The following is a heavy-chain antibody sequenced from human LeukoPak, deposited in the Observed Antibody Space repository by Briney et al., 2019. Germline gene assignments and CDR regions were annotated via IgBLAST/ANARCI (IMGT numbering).Heavy chain of an antibody. J-gene: IGHJ6*02. V-gene: IGHV4-59*12. CDR2: IYHSGST. CDR1: GGSISRYY. D-gene: IGHD3-10*01. Sequence: SETLSLTCTVSGGSISRYYWGWIRQPPGKGLEWIGEIYHSGSTNYNPSLKSRVTISVDKSKNQFSLKLSSVTAADTAVYYCARSSMVRGVIINYYYYYGMDVWGQGTTVTVSS. CDR3: ARSSMVRGVIINYYYYYGMDV.